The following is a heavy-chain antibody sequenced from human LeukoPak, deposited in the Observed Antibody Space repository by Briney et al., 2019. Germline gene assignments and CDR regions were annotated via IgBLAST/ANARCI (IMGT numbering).Heavy chain of an antibody. Sequence: SETLSLTCAVYGGSFSGYYWSWIRQPPGKGLEWIGEINHSGSTNYNPSLKSRVTISVDTSKNQFSLKLSSVTAADTAVYYCARGDGSGSYRSTWFDPWGQGTLVTVSS. CDR2: INHSGST. V-gene: IGHV4-34*01. CDR1: GGSFSGYY. D-gene: IGHD3-10*01. J-gene: IGHJ5*02. CDR3: ARGDGSGSYRSTWFDP.